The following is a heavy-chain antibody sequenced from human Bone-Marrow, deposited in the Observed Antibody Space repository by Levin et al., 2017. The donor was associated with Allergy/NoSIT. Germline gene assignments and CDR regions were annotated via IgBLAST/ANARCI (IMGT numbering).Heavy chain of an antibody. Sequence: GESLKISCAASGFTFSSYSMNWVRQAPGKGLEWVSYISSSSSTIYYADSVKGRFTISRDNAKNSLYLQMNSLRAEDTAVYYCARGDFYYDSRGGNLDYWGQGTLVTVSS. CDR2: ISSSSSTI. V-gene: IGHV3-48*01. J-gene: IGHJ4*02. D-gene: IGHD3-22*01. CDR1: GFTFSSYS. CDR3: ARGDFYYDSRGGNLDY.